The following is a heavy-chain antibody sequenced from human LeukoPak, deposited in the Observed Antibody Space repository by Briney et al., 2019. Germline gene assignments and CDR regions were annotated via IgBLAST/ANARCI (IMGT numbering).Heavy chain of an antibody. Sequence: PSETLSLTCTASGGSISSSSYYWGWLRQPPGKGLEWIGSIYSSGSTYYNPSLKSRVTISVDTSKNQFSLKLSSVTAADTAVYYGASGGPRGRKEWSKRGTLDYWGQGTLVTVSS. V-gene: IGHV4-39*01. CDR3: ASGGPRGRKEWSKRGTLDY. J-gene: IGHJ4*02. D-gene: IGHD3-3*01. CDR1: GGSISSSSYY. CDR2: IYSSGST.